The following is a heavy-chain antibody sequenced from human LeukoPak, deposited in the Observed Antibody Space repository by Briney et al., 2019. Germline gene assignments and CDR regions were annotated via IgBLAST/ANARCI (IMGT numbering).Heavy chain of an antibody. CDR1: GYTFTSYD. J-gene: IGHJ4*02. Sequence: GASVKVSCKASGYTFTSYDINWVRQATGQGLEWMGWMNPNSGNTGYAQKLQGRVTITRNTSISTAYMELSSLRSEDTAVYYCARGRGKLELYYFDYWGQGTLVTVSS. CDR3: ARGRGKLELYYFDY. CDR2: MNPNSGNT. D-gene: IGHD1-7*01. V-gene: IGHV1-8*03.